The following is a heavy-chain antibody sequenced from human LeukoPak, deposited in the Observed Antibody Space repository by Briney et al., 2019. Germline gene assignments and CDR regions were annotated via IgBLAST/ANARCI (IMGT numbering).Heavy chain of an antibody. CDR1: GFTFSSYA. J-gene: IGHJ4*02. D-gene: IGHD4-17*01. Sequence: GGSLRLSCAASGFTFSSYAMSWVRQAPGKGLEWVSVISGGGSSTYYADSVKGRFTISRDNSKNTLYLQMNSLGAEDTAVYYCAKATVTHLIDYWGQGTLVTVSS. V-gene: IGHV3-23*01. CDR3: AKATVTHLIDY. CDR2: ISGGGSST.